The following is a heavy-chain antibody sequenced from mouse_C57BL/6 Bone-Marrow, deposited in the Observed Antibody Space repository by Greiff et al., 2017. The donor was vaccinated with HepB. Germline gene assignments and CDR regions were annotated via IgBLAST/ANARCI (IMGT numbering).Heavy chain of an antibody. D-gene: IGHD1-1*01. Sequence: QVQLQQSGAELVRPGSSVKLSCKASGYTFTSYWMDWVKQRPGQGLEWIGNIYPSDSETHYNQKFKDKATLTVDKSSSTAYMQLSSLTSEDSAVYYCARVTTVVAEGFAYWGQGTLVTVSA. J-gene: IGHJ3*01. V-gene: IGHV1-61*01. CDR1: GYTFTSYW. CDR2: IYPSDSET. CDR3: ARVTTVVAEGFAY.